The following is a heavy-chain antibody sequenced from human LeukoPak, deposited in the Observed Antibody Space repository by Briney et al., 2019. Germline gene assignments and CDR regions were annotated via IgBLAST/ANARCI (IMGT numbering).Heavy chain of an antibody. J-gene: IGHJ6*03. V-gene: IGHV4-59*01. CDR2: IYYSGST. Sequence: PSETLSLTCTVSGGSISSYYWSWIRQPPGKGLEWIGYIYYSGSTNYNPSLKSRVTISVDTSKNQFSLKLSSVTAADPAVYYCARGGYSGYDSVYYMDVWGKGTTVTVSS. CDR1: GGSISSYY. D-gene: IGHD5-12*01. CDR3: ARGGYSGYDSVYYMDV.